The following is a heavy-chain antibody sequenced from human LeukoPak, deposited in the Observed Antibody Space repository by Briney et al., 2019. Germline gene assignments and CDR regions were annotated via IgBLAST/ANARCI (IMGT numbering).Heavy chain of an antibody. V-gene: IGHV1-18*01. J-gene: IGHJ5*02. CDR3: ARTGDDILTDNWFDP. CDR1: GYTFTSYG. CDR2: ISAYNGNT. Sequence: PEASVKVSCKASGYTFTSYGISWVRQAPGQGLEWMGWISAYNGNTNYAQKLQGRVTMTTDTSTSTAYMELRSLRSDDTAVYYCARTGDDILTDNWFDPWGQGTLVTVSS. D-gene: IGHD3-9*01.